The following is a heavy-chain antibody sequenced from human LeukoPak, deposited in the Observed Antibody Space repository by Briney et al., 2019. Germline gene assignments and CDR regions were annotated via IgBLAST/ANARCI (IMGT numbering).Heavy chain of an antibody. CDR3: ANVVVPAAKDKKRGRDYYYGMDV. CDR2: ISGSGGST. V-gene: IGHV3-23*01. CDR1: GFTFSSYA. Sequence: GGSLRLSCAASGFTFSSYAMSWVRQAPGKGLEWVSAISGSGGSTYYADSVKGRFTISRDNSKNTLYLQMNSLRAEDTAVYYCANVVVPAAKDKKRGRDYYYGMDVWGQGTTVTVSS. D-gene: IGHD2-2*01. J-gene: IGHJ6*02.